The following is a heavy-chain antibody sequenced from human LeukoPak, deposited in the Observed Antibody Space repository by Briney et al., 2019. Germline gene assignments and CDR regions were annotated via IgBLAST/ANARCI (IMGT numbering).Heavy chain of an antibody. V-gene: IGHV4-59*01. D-gene: IGHD6-19*01. CDR2: IYYSGRT. CDR3: ALGYSSGWYWY. Sequence: SETLSLTCSVSGGSISSYYWSWIRQPPGKGLEWIGYIYYSGRTSYNPSLKSRVTISVDTSKNQFSLRLSSVTAADTAVYYCALGYSSGWYWYWGQGTLVTVSS. CDR1: GGSISSYY. J-gene: IGHJ4*02.